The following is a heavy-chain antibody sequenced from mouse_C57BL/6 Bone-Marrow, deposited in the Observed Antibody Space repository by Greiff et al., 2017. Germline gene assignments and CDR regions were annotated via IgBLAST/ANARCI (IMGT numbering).Heavy chain of an antibody. Sequence: EVKLVESGEGLVKPGGSLKLSCAASGFTFSSYAMSWVRQTPEKRLEWVAYISSAGDYIYYADTVKGRFTISRDNARSTLYLQLSSLKSEDTAMYYCTRDTNNYRAYWGQGTLVTVSA. CDR1: GFTFSSYA. J-gene: IGHJ3*01. D-gene: IGHD5-1-1*01. CDR2: ISSAGDYI. V-gene: IGHV5-9-1*02. CDR3: TRDTNNYRAY.